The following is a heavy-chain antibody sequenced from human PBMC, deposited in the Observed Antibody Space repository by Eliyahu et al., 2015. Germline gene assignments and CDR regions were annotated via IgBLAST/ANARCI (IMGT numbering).Heavy chain of an antibody. J-gene: IGHJ3*02. CDR1: GGSFSGYY. Sequence: QVQLQQWGAGLLKPSETLSLTCAVYGGSFSGYYWSWIRQPPGKGLEWIGEINHSGSTNYNPSLKSRVTISVDTSKNQFSLKLSSVTAADTAVYYCARMYSGSYYGRLHAFDIWGQGTMVTVSS. CDR2: INHSGST. CDR3: ARMYSGSYYGRLHAFDI. V-gene: IGHV4-34*01. D-gene: IGHD1-26*01.